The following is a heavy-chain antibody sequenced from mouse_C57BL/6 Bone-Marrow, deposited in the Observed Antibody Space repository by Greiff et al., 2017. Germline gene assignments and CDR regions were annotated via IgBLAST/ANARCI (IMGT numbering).Heavy chain of an antibody. D-gene: IGHD2-3*01. Sequence: QVQLQQSGAELARPGASVKLSCKASGYTFTSYGISWVKQRTGQGLEWIGEIYPRSGNTYYNEKFKGKATLTADKSSSTAYMELRSLTSEDSAVYFCAREGYYFAYWGQGTLVTVSA. J-gene: IGHJ3*01. CDR1: GYTFTSYG. CDR3: AREGYYFAY. CDR2: IYPRSGNT. V-gene: IGHV1-81*01.